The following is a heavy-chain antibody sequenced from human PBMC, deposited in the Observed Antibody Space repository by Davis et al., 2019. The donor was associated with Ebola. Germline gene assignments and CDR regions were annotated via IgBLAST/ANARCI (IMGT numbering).Heavy chain of an antibody. CDR3: ARGKTVAGTRGLSWFDP. V-gene: IGHV1-2*04. D-gene: IGHD6-19*01. J-gene: IGHJ5*02. Sequence: ASVKVSCKASGYTFTGYYMHWVRQAPGQGLEWMGWINPNSGGTNYAQKFQGWVTMTRDTSISTAYMELSRLRSEDTAVFYCARGKTVAGTRGLSWFDPWGPGTLVIVSS. CDR2: INPNSGGT. CDR1: GYTFTGYY.